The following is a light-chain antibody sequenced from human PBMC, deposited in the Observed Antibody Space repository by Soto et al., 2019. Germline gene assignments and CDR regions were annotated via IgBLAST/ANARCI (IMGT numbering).Light chain of an antibody. V-gene: IGLV2-14*01. J-gene: IGLJ1*01. CDR1: SSDVGGYYY. Sequence: QSALAQPASVSGSPGQSITISCTGTSSDVGGYYYVSWYQHYPGKAPKLMIYQVSNRPSGVSNRFSGSKSGNTASLTISGLQAEDEADYYCSSYTSSNTFYVFGTGTKVTVL. CDR2: QVS. CDR3: SSYTSSNTFYV.